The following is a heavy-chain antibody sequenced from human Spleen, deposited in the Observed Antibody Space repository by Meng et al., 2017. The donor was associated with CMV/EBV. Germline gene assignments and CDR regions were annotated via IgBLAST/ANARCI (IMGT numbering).Heavy chain of an antibody. CDR1: GYSIDSGYY. Sequence: SETLSLTCTVSGYSIDSGYYWGWIRQPPGKGLEWIGSIYYSGSTYYNPSLRSRLTISVDTSRNQFSLKLSSVTASDTALYYCAREYRGALTGYFNFDNGGQGTLVTVSS. D-gene: IGHD3-9*01. J-gene: IGHJ4*02. CDR3: AREYRGALTGYFNFDN. V-gene: IGHV4-38-2*02. CDR2: IYYSGST.